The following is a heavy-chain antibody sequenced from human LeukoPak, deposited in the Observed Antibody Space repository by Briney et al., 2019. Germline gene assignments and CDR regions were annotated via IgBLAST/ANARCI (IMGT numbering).Heavy chain of an antibody. D-gene: IGHD3-10*01. CDR2: INPNSGGT. J-gene: IGHJ4*02. CDR3: ARVITMVRGAIDLDY. Sequence: ASVRVSCKASGYTSTGYYMHWVRQTPGQGRERMGWINPNSGGTNYAQKFQGRVTMTRDTSISTAYMELSRLRSDDTAVYYCARVITMVRGAIDLDYWGQGTLVTVSS. CDR1: GYTSTGYY. V-gene: IGHV1-2*02.